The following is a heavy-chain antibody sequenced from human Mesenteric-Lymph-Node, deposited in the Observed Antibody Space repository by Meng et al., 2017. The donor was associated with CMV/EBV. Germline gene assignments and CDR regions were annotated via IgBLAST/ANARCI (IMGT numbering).Heavy chain of an antibody. CDR2: IIPIFGTA. D-gene: IGHD3-10*01. CDR1: GGTFSSYA. CDR3: ARDSYYYGSGIYSHNWFDP. J-gene: IGHJ5*02. V-gene: IGHV1-69*05. Sequence: SVKVSCKASGGTFSSYAISWVRQAPGQGLEWMGGIIPIFGTANYAQKFQGRVTITTDESTSTAYMELSSLRSEDTAVYYCARDSYYYGSGIYSHNWFDPWGQGTLVTVSS.